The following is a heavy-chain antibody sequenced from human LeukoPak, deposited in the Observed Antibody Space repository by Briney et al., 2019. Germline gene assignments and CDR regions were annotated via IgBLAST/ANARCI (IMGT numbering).Heavy chain of an antibody. D-gene: IGHD6-19*01. CDR3: ARVTFEDGWLVGLRTKHTPGYFDY. V-gene: IGHV4-39*07. J-gene: IGHJ4*02. Sequence: SETLSLTCTVSGGSISSSSYYWGWIRQPPGKGLEWIGSIYYSGSTYYNPSLKSRVTMSVDTSKNQFSLKLSSVTAADTAVYYCARVTFEDGWLVGLRTKHTPGYFDYWGQGTLVTVSS. CDR2: IYYSGST. CDR1: GGSISSSSYY.